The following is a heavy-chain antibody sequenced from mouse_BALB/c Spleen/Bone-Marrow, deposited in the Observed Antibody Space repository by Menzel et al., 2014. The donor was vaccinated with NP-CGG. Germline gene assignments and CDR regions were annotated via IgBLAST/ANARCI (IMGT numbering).Heavy chain of an antibody. V-gene: IGHV1-55*01. J-gene: IGHJ2*01. Sequence: QVQLKESGAELVKPGTSVKMSCKASGYSFTSYWMHWVKQRPGQGLEWIGDIYPGTNSTNYNEKFKTKATLTVDTSSSTAYMQLSSPTSEDSAVYYCAREEDFFDYWGQGTTLTVSS. CDR3: AREEDFFDY. CDR1: GYSFTSYW. CDR2: IYPGTNST.